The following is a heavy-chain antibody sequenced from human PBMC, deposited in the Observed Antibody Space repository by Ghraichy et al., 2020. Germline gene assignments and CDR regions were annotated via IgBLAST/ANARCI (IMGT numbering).Heavy chain of an antibody. CDR1: GGSISSYY. CDR2: IFYSGST. D-gene: IGHD1-26*01. J-gene: IGHJ4*02. Sequence: SETLSLTCTVSGGSISSYYWSWIRQPPGKRLEWIGYIFYSGSTNYNPSLKSRVTVLVDTSKNQFSLKLSSVTAADTAVYYCARGGSYWGVWGQGTLVTVSS. V-gene: IGHV4-59*01. CDR3: ARGGSYWGV.